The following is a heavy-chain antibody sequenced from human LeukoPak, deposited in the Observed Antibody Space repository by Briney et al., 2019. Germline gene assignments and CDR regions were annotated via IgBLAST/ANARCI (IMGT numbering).Heavy chain of an antibody. V-gene: IGHV3-43D*03. D-gene: IGHD2-8*01. CDR1: GFTFDDYA. CDR3: AKSQGYAMSDYFDY. CDR2: ISWDGGST. J-gene: IGHJ4*02. Sequence: GGSLRLSCAASGFTFDDYAMHWVRQAPGKGLEWVSFISWDGGSTYYADSVKGRFTISRDNSKNSLYLQRNSLRAEDTALYYCAKSQGYAMSDYFDYWGKGTLVTVSS.